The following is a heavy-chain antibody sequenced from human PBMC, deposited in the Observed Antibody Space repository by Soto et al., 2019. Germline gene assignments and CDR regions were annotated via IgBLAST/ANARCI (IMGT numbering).Heavy chain of an antibody. D-gene: IGHD3-16*01. Sequence: PGESLKISCKGSGYTFTSDWIAWGRQMPGKGLEWMGIIYPGDSDTRYSPSLQGQVTISADKSISTAYLQWSSLKASDTAMYFCARHGAYFDYWGQGTLVTVSS. CDR3: ARHGAYFDY. CDR2: IYPGDSDT. V-gene: IGHV5-51*01. CDR1: GYTFTSDW. J-gene: IGHJ4*02.